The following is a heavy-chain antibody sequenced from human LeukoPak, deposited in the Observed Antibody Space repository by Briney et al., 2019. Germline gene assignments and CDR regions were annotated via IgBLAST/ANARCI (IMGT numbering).Heavy chain of an antibody. J-gene: IGHJ4*02. CDR3: ARDKGSMVRGVIITEGVSVPFDY. D-gene: IGHD3-10*01. V-gene: IGHV1-69*04. CDR2: IIPILGIA. CDR1: GGTFSSYA. Sequence: ASVKVSCKASGGTFSSYAISWVRQAPGQGLEWMGRIIPILGIANYAQKFQGRVTITADKSTSTAYMELSSLRSEDTAVYYCARDKGSMVRGVIITEGVSVPFDYWGQGTLVTVSS.